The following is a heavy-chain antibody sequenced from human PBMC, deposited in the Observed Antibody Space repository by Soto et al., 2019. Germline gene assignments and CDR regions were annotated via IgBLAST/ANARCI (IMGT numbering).Heavy chain of an antibody. CDR2: ISGSGFKK. J-gene: IGHJ5*02. V-gene: IGHV3-23*01. D-gene: IGHD1-26*01. Sequence: GGSLRLSCAASGFTFSDHYMDWVRQAPGKGLEWISSISGSGFKKYYADSVKGRFTISRDNSKSTVYLELNNLSAEDTAVYHCAKNQGVELVPLATVDWFDPWGQGSVVTVSS. CDR1: GFTFSDHY. CDR3: AKNQGVELVPLATVDWFDP.